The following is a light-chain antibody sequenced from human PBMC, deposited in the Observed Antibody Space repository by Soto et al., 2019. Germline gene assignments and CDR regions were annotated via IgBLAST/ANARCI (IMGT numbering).Light chain of an antibody. CDR2: DVS. Sequence: QSALTQPPSASGSPGQSVTISCTGTSSDVGGYNSVSWYQQHPGKAPKLMIYDVSKRPSGVPDRFSGSKSGNTASLTVSGLQAEDEADYFCSSNADSNNLVFGGGTKLTVL. CDR3: SSNADSNNLV. CDR1: SSDVGGYNS. J-gene: IGLJ2*01. V-gene: IGLV2-8*01.